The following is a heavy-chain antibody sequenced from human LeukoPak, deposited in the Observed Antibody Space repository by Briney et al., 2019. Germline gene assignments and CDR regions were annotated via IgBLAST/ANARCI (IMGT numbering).Heavy chain of an antibody. CDR3: AKGGGSSFRGDYYYYYMDV. J-gene: IGHJ6*03. CDR1: GAAITDYY. Sequence: SETLSLTCTVSGAAITDYYWSWIRQAPGKGLEFIGYIYNSEITNYNPSLTGRVTMSVDTSKNQFSLKLKSMTAADTAVYYCAKGGGSSFRGDYYYYYMDVWGKGTTVTVSS. D-gene: IGHD2-15*01. V-gene: IGHV4-59*01. CDR2: IYNSEIT.